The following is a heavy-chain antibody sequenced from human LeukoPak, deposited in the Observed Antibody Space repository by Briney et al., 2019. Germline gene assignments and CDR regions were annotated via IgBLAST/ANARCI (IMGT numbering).Heavy chain of an antibody. CDR3: AREGNSGWRDDGFDI. CDR1: GFTFSSYW. J-gene: IGHJ3*02. CDR2: IHSDGSDT. V-gene: IGHV3-74*01. Sequence: GGSLRLSCAASGFTFSSYWMTWVRQAPGKGLVWVSRIHSDGSDTTYADSVKGRFTISRDNAKNTLYLQMNSLRAEDTAVYYCAREGNSGWRDDGFDIWGQGTMVTVSS. D-gene: IGHD6-19*01.